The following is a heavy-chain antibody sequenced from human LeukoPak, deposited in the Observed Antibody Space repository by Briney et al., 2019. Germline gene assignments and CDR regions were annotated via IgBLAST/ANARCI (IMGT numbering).Heavy chain of an antibody. Sequence: GGSLRLSCAASGFTFSRYAMSWVRQAPGKGLEWVSAISGSGGSTYYADSVKGRFTISRDNSKNTLYLQMNSLRAEDTAVYYCAKDLDTIFGVVIIPKGVFDYWGQGTLVTVSS. CDR2: ISGSGGST. J-gene: IGHJ4*02. D-gene: IGHD3-3*01. V-gene: IGHV3-23*01. CDR1: GFTFSRYA. CDR3: AKDLDTIFGVVIIPKGVFDY.